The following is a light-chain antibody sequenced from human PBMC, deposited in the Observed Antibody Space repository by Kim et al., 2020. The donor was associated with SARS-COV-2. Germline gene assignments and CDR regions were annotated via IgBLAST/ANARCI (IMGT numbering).Light chain of an antibody. J-gene: IGLJ3*02. Sequence: QSALTQPRSVSGSLGQSVTISCTGTRNDIGAYIYVSWYRQYPGTAPKVVMYDVNMRPSGIPDRFSGSRSGNTASLTISGLQADDEADYYCCAYAGTDSPVMFGGGTQLTVL. V-gene: IGLV2-11*01. CDR2: DVN. CDR1: RNDIGAYIY. CDR3: CAYAGTDSPVM.